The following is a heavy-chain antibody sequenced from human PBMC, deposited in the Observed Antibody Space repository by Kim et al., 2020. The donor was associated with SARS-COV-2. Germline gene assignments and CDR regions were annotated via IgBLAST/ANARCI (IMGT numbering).Heavy chain of an antibody. CDR2: ISYDGSNK. Sequence: GGSLRLSCAASGFTFSSYGMHWVRQAPGKGLEWVAVISYDGSNKYYADSVKGRFTISRDNSKNTLYLQMNSLRAEDTAVYYCAKDGFGDSGYAGYFDYWG. D-gene: IGHD5-12*01. CDR1: GFTFSSYG. V-gene: IGHV3-30*18. CDR3: AKDGFGDSGYAGYFDY. J-gene: IGHJ4*03.